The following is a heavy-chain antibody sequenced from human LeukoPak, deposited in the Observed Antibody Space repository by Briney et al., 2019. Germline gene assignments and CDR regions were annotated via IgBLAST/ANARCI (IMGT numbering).Heavy chain of an antibody. J-gene: IGHJ6*03. D-gene: IGHD3-16*01. CDR3: ARRPDWGYNYYMDV. CDR2: IWYDGSNK. Sequence: GGSLRLSCAASGFTFSSYGMHWVRQAPGKGLEWVAVIWYDGSNKYYADSVKGRFTISRDNSKNTLYLQMNSLRAEDTAVYYCARRPDWGYNYYMDVWGKGTTVTVSS. CDR1: GFTFSSYG. V-gene: IGHV3-33*01.